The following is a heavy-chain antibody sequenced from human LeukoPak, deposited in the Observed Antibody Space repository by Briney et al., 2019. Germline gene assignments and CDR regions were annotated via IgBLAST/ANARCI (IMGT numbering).Heavy chain of an antibody. V-gene: IGHV3-30*02. D-gene: IGHD3-10*01. CDR2: IWYDGSNK. CDR3: AKAPMWFGELLSYYFDY. CDR1: GFTFSSYG. Sequence: GGSLRLSCAASGFTFSSYGMHWVRQAPGKGLEWVAVIWYDGSNKYYADSVKGRFTISRDNSKNTLYLQMNSLRAEDTAVYYCAKAPMWFGELLSYYFDYWGQGTLVTVSS. J-gene: IGHJ4*02.